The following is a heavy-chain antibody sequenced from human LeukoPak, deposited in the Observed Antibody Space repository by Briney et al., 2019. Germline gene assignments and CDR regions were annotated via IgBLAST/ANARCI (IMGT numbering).Heavy chain of an antibody. CDR1: GDSVSSYEYY. CDR3: ARLSKGRYFDYIFDY. V-gene: IGHV4-39*01. Sequence: KPSDTLSLMCTVSGDSVSSYEYYWGWIRQPPGKGPEWIGNIYYSGSTYYNPSLKSRVTMSVDTSKNQFSLKMNSVTAADTAVYYCARLSKGRYFDYIFDYWGQGTLVTVSS. CDR2: IYYSGST. J-gene: IGHJ4*02. D-gene: IGHD3-9*01.